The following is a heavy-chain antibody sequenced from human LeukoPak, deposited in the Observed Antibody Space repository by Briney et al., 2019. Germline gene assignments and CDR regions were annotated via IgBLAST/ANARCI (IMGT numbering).Heavy chain of an antibody. Sequence: PGGSLRLSCAASESMFNTYEMNLVRQAPGKGLEWISYIASAGHPIYYADSVRGRITISRDNAKNSLYLQINSLRAVESAIYYCARVPFCYGGRCSTNYSYHMDVWGQGTTVTVSS. D-gene: IGHD2-15*01. CDR1: ESMFNTYE. V-gene: IGHV3-48*03. CDR2: IASAGHPI. J-gene: IGHJ6*03. CDR3: ARVPFCYGGRCSTNYSYHMDV.